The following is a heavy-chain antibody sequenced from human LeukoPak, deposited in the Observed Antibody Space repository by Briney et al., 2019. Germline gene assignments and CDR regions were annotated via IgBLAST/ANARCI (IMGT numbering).Heavy chain of an antibody. D-gene: IGHD2-21*02. V-gene: IGHV3-66*01. CDR1: GFTFSTYA. J-gene: IGHJ5*02. CDR3: ARVMTAITNWFDP. CDR2: IFSDGST. Sequence: GGSLRLSCAASGFTFSTYAMSWVRQAPGMGLEWVSVIFSDGSTYYADSVKGRFTISRDNSKNTLYLQMNNLRAEDTAVYYCARVMTAITNWFDPWGQGTLVTVSS.